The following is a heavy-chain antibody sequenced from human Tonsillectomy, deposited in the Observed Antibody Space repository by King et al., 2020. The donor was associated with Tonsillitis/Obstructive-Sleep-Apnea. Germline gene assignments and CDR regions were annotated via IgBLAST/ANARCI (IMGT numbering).Heavy chain of an antibody. J-gene: IGHJ4*02. CDR3: ATAPSLVPFDY. V-gene: IGHV5-51*01. Sequence: QLVQSGAEVKKPGESLKISCKGSGYSFTNYWIGWVRQMPGRGLEWIGIIYPGDSDTKYSPSFQGQVTISADKSITTAYLQWSSLNASDTAMYYCATAPSLVPFDYWGQGTLVTVSS. D-gene: IGHD3-10*01. CDR2: IYPGDSDT. CDR1: GYSFTNYW.